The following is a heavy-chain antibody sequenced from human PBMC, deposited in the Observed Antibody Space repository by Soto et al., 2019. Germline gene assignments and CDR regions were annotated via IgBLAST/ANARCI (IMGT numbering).Heavy chain of an antibody. CDR3: ARVQFASVWRYAGDY. D-gene: IGHD3-16*01. CDR2: INPSDGSA. J-gene: IGHJ4*02. Sequence: QVQLVQSGAKVKKPGASVKVSCKASGYTFTTYYMHWVRQAPGQGLEWLGIINPSDGSATYAQKFQGRVTITRDTSTSTVYMDLSSLTSEDTAVYYCARVQFASVWRYAGDYWGQGTLVTVSS. CDR1: GYTFTTYY. V-gene: IGHV1-46*01.